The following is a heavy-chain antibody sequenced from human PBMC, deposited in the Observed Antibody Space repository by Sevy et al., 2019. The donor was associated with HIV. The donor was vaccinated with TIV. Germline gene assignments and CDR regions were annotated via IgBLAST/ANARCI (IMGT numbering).Heavy chain of an antibody. J-gene: IGHJ3*02. CDR2: INSDGSST. CDR1: GFTFSSYW. CDR3: ARDPNWGEEDAFDI. Sequence: GGSLRLSCAASGFTFSSYWMHWVRQAPGKGLVWVSRINSDGSSTSYADSVKGRFAISRDNAKNTLYLQMNSLRAEDTAVYYCARDPNWGEEDAFDIWGQGTMVTVSS. D-gene: IGHD7-27*01. V-gene: IGHV3-74*01.